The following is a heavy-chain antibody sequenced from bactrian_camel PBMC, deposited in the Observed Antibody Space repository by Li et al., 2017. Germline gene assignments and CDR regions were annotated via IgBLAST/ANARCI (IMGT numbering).Heavy chain of an antibody. J-gene: IGHJ4*01. Sequence: QVQLVESGGGSVQGGGSLKLSCAASQYIFSRCGMAWYRQGPGRARQLISSINSDGTTHYVDSVKGRFTISRDNAKNTLYLQMNTLRPEDTAMYYCAAEAYSIYCPQRPTYKFTFRGQGTQVTVS. CDR3: AAEAYSIYCPQRPTYKFTF. V-gene: IGHV3S53*01. CDR2: INSDGTT. D-gene: IGHD2*01. CDR1: QYIFSRCG.